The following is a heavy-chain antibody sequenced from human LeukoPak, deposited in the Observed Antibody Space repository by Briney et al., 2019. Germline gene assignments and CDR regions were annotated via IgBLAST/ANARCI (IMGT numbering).Heavy chain of an antibody. CDR1: GYTFTSYG. CDR2: ISAYNGNT. J-gene: IGHJ4*02. CDR3: ARDVGGERSYGSGREFDH. Sequence: GASVKVSCKASGYTFTSYGISWVRQAPGQGLEWMGWISAYNGNTNYAQKLQGRVTMTKDTSTNTAYMELRSLRSDDTAVFYCARDVGGERSYGSGREFDHWGQGTLVTVSS. V-gene: IGHV1-18*01. D-gene: IGHD3-10*01.